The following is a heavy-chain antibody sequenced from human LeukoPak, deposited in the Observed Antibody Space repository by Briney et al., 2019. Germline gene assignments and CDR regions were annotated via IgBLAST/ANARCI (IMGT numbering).Heavy chain of an antibody. CDR1: GFTFSSYA. CDR3: AKGRGLERPLFDY. J-gene: IGHJ4*02. D-gene: IGHD1-1*01. V-gene: IGHV3-23*01. Sequence: SGGSLRLSCAASGFTFSSYAMSWVRQAPGKGLEWVSAISGSGGSTYYADPVKGRFTISRDNSKNTLYLQMNSLRAEDTAVYYCAKGRGLERPLFDYWGQGTLVTVSS. CDR2: ISGSGGST.